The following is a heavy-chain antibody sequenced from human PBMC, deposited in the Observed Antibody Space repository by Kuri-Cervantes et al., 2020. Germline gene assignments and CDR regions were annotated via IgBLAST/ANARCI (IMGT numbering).Heavy chain of an antibody. CDR3: ARSYYYGSGPLGMDV. CDR1: GGSISSGDHY. CDR2: IYYSGST. D-gene: IGHD3-10*01. V-gene: IGHV4-30-4*01. Sequence: SETLSLTCTVSGGSISSGDHYWSWIRQPPGKGLEWIGYIYYSGSTYYNPSLKSRVTISVDTSKNQFSLKLSSVTAADTAVYYCARSYYYGSGPLGMDVWGQGTTVTVSS. J-gene: IGHJ6*02.